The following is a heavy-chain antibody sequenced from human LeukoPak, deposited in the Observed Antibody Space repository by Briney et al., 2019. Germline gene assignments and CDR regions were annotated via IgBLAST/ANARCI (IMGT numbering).Heavy chain of an antibody. D-gene: IGHD3-22*01. CDR2: ISGSGGST. CDR1: GFTFSSYA. J-gene: IGHJ4*02. Sequence: QPGGSLRLSCAASGFTFSSYAMTWVRQAPGKGLQLVSTISGSGGSTFYADSVKGRFTISRDNSKNTLYLQMNSLRAEDTAVYYCAKDGWGYDTSGYYTAPDHWGQGTLVTVSS. V-gene: IGHV3-23*01. CDR3: AKDGWGYDTSGYYTAPDH.